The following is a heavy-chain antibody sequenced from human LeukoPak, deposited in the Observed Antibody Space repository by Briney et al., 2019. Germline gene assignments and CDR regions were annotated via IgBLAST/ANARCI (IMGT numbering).Heavy chain of an antibody. CDR3: ARAGYTISSYRFDY. CDR1: GGSINSYW. CDR2: IYTTGRT. D-gene: IGHD3-16*02. Sequence: SETLSLNCSVSGGSINSYWWSWIRQPAGKGLEFIGRIYTTGRTNYNPSLKSRVSMSVDTSKSKFSLELRSVTAADTAVYFCARAGYTISSYRFDYWGQGALVTVSS. V-gene: IGHV4-4*07. J-gene: IGHJ4*02.